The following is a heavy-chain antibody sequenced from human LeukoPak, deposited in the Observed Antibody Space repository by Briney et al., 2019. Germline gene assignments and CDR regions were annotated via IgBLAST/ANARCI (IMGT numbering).Heavy chain of an antibody. D-gene: IGHD2-21*02. CDR3: AKDRGVTLTATFDF. Sequence: GGSLRLSCAASGFTFSTYAMNWVRQAPGKGLEWVSGASGNADTTYYADSVQGRFIIFRDNSKNTLSLQMSSLRSEDTAVYYCAKDRGVTLTATFDFWGQGTLVTVSS. CDR2: ASGNADTT. J-gene: IGHJ4*02. V-gene: IGHV3-23*01. CDR1: GFTFSTYA.